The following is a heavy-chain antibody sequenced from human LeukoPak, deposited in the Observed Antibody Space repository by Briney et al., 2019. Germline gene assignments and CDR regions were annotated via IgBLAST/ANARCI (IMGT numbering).Heavy chain of an antibody. V-gene: IGHV3-9*01. D-gene: IGHD3-10*01. J-gene: IGHJ4*02. CDR3: ARGSLVHYYGSGSYRIRAGFDS. CDR2: ISWNSGSI. Sequence: GGSLRLSCAASGFTFDDYAMHWVRHAPGKGLEWVSGISWNSGSIGYADSVKGRFTISRDNAKNSLYLQMNSLRAEDTAVYYCARGSLVHYYGSGSYRIRAGFDSWGQGTLVTVSS. CDR1: GFTFDDYA.